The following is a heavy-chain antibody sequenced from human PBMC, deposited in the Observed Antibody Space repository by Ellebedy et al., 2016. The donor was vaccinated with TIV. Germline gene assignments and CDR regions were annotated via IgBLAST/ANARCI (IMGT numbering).Heavy chain of an antibody. Sequence: GESLKISCAASGFISSSYNMNWVRQAPGKGLEWVSSISISSSHIYYADSVKGRFTISRDTSRNTLSLHMGSLRAEDTAVYYCAKDHPSNGWPVFDYWGQGILVTVSS. CDR3: AKDHPSNGWPVFDY. V-gene: IGHV3-21*04. J-gene: IGHJ4*02. CDR1: GFISSSYN. CDR2: ISISSSHI. D-gene: IGHD6-19*01.